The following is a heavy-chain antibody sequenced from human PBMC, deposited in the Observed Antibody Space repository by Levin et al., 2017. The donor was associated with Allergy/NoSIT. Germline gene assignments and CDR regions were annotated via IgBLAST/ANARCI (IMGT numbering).Heavy chain of an antibody. J-gene: IGHJ4*02. CDR1: GGSISSESSY. CDR3: ARDSIVVAGSDY. V-gene: IGHV4-39*07. D-gene: IGHD6-19*01. CDR2: TFYSGRT. Sequence: RAGGSLRLSCTVSGGSISSESSYWAWIRQPPGMGLEWIGSTFYSGRTYYNRSLKSRVAMSVDTSNNQFSLRLNFVTAADTAVYYCARDSIVVAGSDYWGQGIQVIVSS.